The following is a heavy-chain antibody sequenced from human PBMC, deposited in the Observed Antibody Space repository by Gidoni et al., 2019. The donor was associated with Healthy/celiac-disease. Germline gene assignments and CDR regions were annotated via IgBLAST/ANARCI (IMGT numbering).Heavy chain of an antibody. CDR1: GFTFSSYA. J-gene: IGHJ3*02. Sequence: QVQLVESGGGVVQPGRSLRLSCAASGFTFSSYAMHWVRQAPGKGLEWVAVISYDGSNKYYADSVKGRFTISRDNSKNTLYLQMNSLRAEDTAVYYCAREGIDIVVVVAATGGAFDIWGQGTMVTVSS. CDR3: AREGIDIVVVVAATGGAFDI. CDR2: ISYDGSNK. D-gene: IGHD2-15*01. V-gene: IGHV3-30*04.